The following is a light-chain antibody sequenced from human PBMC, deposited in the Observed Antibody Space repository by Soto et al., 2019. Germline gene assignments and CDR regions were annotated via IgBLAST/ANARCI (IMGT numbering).Light chain of an antibody. CDR1: QSLTNSF. V-gene: IGKV3-20*01. Sequence: EFVLTKSPGTLALSPGERATLSRRASQSLTNSFIAWYQQRPGQAPRLLIYDTSSRASGIPDRFSGSGSGTDFTLTISRLETEDFAVFYCQQYGTSEIIFGQGTRLEIK. CDR3: QQYGTSEII. CDR2: DTS. J-gene: IGKJ5*01.